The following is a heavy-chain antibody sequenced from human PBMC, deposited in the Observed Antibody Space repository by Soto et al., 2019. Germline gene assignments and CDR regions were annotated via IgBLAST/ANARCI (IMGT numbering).Heavy chain of an antibody. V-gene: IGHV3-21*01. CDR3: ARVGTYYGSGSPYYSDY. CDR2: ISSSSSYI. Sequence: WWSLRLSCSASVFSFRSYYMNWFRQAPGKGLEWVSSISSSSSYINYADSVKGRFTISRDNAKNSLYLQMNSLRAEDTAVYYCARVGTYYGSGSPYYSDYWGQGTLVTVSS. D-gene: IGHD3-10*01. CDR1: VFSFRSYY. J-gene: IGHJ4*02.